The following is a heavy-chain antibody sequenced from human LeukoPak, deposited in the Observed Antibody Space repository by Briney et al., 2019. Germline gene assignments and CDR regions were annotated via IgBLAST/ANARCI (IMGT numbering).Heavy chain of an antibody. CDR1: GGSISSGSYY. D-gene: IGHD3-3*01. J-gene: IGHJ4*02. Sequence: SETLSLTCTVSGGSISSGSYYWSWIRQPAGKGLEWIGRIYTSGSTNYNPSLKSRVTISVDTSKNQFSLKLSSVTAADTAVYYCARSTYYDFWSGYRYPNPFFDYWGQGTLVTVSS. CDR2: IYTSGST. V-gene: IGHV4-61*02. CDR3: ARSTYYDFWSGYRYPNPFFDY.